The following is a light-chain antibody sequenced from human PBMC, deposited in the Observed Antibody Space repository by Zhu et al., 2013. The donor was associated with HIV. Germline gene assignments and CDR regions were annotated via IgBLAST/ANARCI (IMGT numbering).Light chain of an antibody. J-gene: IGKJ1*01. CDR2: QAS. Sequence: DIQMTQSPSTLSASVGDRVTITCRASQSISTWLAWYQQKPGKAPKLLMQQASSLESGVPSRFSGSGSGTEFTLTISSLQPDDFATYYCQQYDGHSWTFGQGTQVEVK. CDR3: QQYDGHSWT. CDR1: QSISTW. V-gene: IGKV1-5*03.